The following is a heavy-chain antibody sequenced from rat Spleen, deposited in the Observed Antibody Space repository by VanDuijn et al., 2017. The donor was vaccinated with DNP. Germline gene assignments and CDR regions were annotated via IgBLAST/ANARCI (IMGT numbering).Heavy chain of an antibody. D-gene: IGHD5-1*01. Sequence: EVQLQESGPGLVKPSQSLSLTCSVIGFSITSTYRWNWIRKFPGNKLEWMGYIDSAGSTNYSPSLKSRISITRDTSKNQFFLQVNSVTTEDTATYYCAIQLGVFDYWGQGVMVTVSS. CDR1: GFSITSTYR. V-gene: IGHV3-3*01. CDR3: AIQLGVFDY. CDR2: IDSAGST. J-gene: IGHJ2*01.